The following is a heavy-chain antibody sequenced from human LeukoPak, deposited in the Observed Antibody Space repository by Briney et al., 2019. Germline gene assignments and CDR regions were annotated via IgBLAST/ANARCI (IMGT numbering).Heavy chain of an antibody. J-gene: IGHJ4*02. CDR2: ISGSGGST. CDR3: AKGPQLGSGYHLDS. CDR1: GFTFSSYA. Sequence: GGSLRLSCAASGFTFSSYAMSWVRQAPGKGLEWVALISGSGGSTYYADSVKGRFTISRDNSKNTVYLQMNSLRAEDTAVYYCAKGPQLGSGYHLDSCGQGTLVTVSS. V-gene: IGHV3-23*01. D-gene: IGHD3-22*01.